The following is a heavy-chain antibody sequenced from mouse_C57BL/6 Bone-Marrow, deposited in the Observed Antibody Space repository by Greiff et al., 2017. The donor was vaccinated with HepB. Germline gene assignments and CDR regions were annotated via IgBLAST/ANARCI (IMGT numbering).Heavy chain of an antibody. J-gene: IGHJ1*03. CDR2: ISYDGSN. CDR1: GYSITSGYY. CDR3: ARVPVVATDWYFDV. V-gene: IGHV3-6*01. Sequence: EVQLQESGPGLVKPSQSLSLTCSVTGYSITSGYYWNWIRQFPGNKLEWMGYISYDGSNNYNPSLKNRISITRDTSKNQFFLKLNSVTTEDTATYYCARVPVVATDWYFDVWGTGTTVTVSS. D-gene: IGHD1-1*01.